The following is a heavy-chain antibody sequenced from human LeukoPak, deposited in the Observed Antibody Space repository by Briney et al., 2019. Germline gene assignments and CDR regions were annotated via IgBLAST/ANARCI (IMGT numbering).Heavy chain of an antibody. CDR1: GGSISSYY. CDR3: ARSYGGAWYFDL. D-gene: IGHD4-23*01. CDR2: IYTSGST. V-gene: IGHV4-4*07. Sequence: SETLSLTCTVSGGSISSYYWSWIRQPAGEGLEWIGRIYTSGSTNYNPSLKSRVAISVDTSKNQFSLNLNSVTAADTAVYYCARSYGGAWYFDLWGRGTLVTVSS. J-gene: IGHJ2*01.